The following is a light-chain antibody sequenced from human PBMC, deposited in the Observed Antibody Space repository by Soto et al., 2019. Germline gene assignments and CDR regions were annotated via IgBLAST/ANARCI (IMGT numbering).Light chain of an antibody. CDR1: QSINNY. CDR2: KAS. Sequence: DIQLTQSPSTLSASVGDRVTISCRASQSINNYLAWYQQKPGKAPKLLIYKASTLESGVPSTFSGSGSGTEFNLSISSLQPDDFATYYCQQYRNLWTFGQGTKVEIK. CDR3: QQYRNLWT. V-gene: IGKV1-5*03. J-gene: IGKJ1*01.